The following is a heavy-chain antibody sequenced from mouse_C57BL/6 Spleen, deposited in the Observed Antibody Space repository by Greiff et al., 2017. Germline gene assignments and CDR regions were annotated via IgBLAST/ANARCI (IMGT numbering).Heavy chain of an antibody. CDR2: FYPGSGSR. J-gene: IGHJ1*03. V-gene: IGHV1-62-2*01. Sequence: QVQLQQSGAELVKPGPSVKLSCKASGYTFTEYTIHWVKQRSGQGLEWIGWFYPGSGSRKYNEKLKDKATLTVDKSSNTVYMELSRVTSEDSAVYFGSRHAYYYGSSAYFDVWGTGTTVTVSA. CDR3: SRHAYYYGSSAYFDV. D-gene: IGHD1-1*01. CDR1: GYTFTEYT.